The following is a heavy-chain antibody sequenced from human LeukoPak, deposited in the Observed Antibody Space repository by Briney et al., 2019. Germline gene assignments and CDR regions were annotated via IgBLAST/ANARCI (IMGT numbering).Heavy chain of an antibody. CDR2: ISAYNGNT. D-gene: IGHD2-2*02. J-gene: IGHJ4*02. CDR1: GYTYTSYG. Sequence: ASVKVSCKASGYTYTSYGISWVRQAPGQALEWMGWISAYNGNTNYAQKLQGRVTMTTDTSTSTAYMELRSLRSDDTAVYYCARSLGPAAILGYYFDYWGQGTLVTVSS. CDR3: ARSLGPAAILGYYFDY. V-gene: IGHV1-18*01.